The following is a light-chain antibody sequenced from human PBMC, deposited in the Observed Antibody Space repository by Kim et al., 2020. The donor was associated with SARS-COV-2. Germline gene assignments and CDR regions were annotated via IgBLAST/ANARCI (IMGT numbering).Light chain of an antibody. J-gene: IGKJ1*01. CDR2: DAS. CDR3: QQYGDSPKT. V-gene: IGKV3-20*01. CDR1: QRVTGTY. Sequence: PGESATLSCRASQRVTGTYLAWYQQKPGQAPRLVISDASSRAAGIPDRFSGNGSGTDFTLTISRLEPGDSAVYHCQQYGDSPKTFGQGTKVEI.